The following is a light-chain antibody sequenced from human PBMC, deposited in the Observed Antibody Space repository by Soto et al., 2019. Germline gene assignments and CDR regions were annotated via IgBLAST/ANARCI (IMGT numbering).Light chain of an antibody. Sequence: DVQMTQSPSSLSASVEDRVIITCRASQSISNHLNWYQQKPGKAPKLLIFAASSLQSGVPSRFSGSRSGPDFTLTISSLQPEDFATYYCQQSYSRPPTFGQGTKLDIK. CDR3: QQSYSRPPT. CDR2: AAS. J-gene: IGKJ1*01. V-gene: IGKV1-39*01. CDR1: QSISNH.